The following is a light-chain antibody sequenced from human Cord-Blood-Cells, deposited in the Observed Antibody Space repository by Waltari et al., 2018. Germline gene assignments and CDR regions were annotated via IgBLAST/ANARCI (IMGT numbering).Light chain of an antibody. J-gene: IGLJ3*02. CDR2: EGS. Sequence: QSALTQPASVSGSPEQSITISCTGTSSDVGSYKLVSWYQQHPGKAPKIMIYEGSKRPSGVSNRFSGSKSGNTASLTISGLQAEDEADYYCCSYAGSSTWVFGGGTKLTVL. CDR1: SSDVGSYKL. V-gene: IGLV2-23*01. CDR3: CSYAGSSTWV.